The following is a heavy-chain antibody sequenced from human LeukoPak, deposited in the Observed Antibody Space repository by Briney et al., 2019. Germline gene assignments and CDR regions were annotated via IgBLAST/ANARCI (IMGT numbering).Heavy chain of an antibody. CDR1: GYSISSGYY. D-gene: IGHD3-10*01. CDR3: ARVYYYGSGSHIDY. J-gene: IGHJ4*02. Sequence: SETLSLTCAVSGYSISSGYYWGWIRQPPGKGLEWIGSIYHSGSTYYNPSLKSRVTISVDTSKNQFSLKLSSVTAADTAVYYCARVYYYGSGSHIDYWGRGTLVTVSS. CDR2: IYHSGST. V-gene: IGHV4-38-2*01.